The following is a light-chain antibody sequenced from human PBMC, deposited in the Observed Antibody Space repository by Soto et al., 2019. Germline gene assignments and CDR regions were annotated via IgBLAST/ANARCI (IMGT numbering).Light chain of an antibody. Sequence: EIVMTQSPATLSVSPGERATLSCRASQSVSSNLAWYQQKPGQAPRLLIYGASTRATGIPARFSGSGSGTEFTLTISSLQSEDFAVYYCQQHNNWPHVAFGQGTKVEIK. CDR2: GAS. J-gene: IGKJ1*01. CDR3: QQHNNWPHVA. CDR1: QSVSSN. V-gene: IGKV3-15*01.